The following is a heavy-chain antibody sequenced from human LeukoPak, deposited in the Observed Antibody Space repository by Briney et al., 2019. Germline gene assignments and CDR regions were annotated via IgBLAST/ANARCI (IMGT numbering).Heavy chain of an antibody. D-gene: IGHD5-18*01. Sequence: GGSLRLSCAASGFTFSSYSMNWVRQAPGKGLEWVSYISSSSSTIYYVDSVKGRFTISKDKAKNSLYLQMNSLRAEDTAVYYCARDLDTAMGSSYGMDVWGQGTTVTVSS. CDR3: ARDLDTAMGSSYGMDV. V-gene: IGHV3-48*01. CDR2: ISSSSSTI. CDR1: GFTFSSYS. J-gene: IGHJ6*02.